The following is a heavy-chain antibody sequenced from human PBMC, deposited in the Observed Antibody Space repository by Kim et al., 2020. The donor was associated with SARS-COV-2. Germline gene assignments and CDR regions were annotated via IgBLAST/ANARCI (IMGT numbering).Heavy chain of an antibody. J-gene: IGHJ4*02. Sequence: SETLSLTCTVSGGSISNYYWSWIRQPVGKGLEWIGRIYTTGSTNYNPSLKSRVTMSIDTSKKQFSLKVNSVTAADTAVYYCARGAYCGGDCYFDYWGQGTLVTVSS. CDR3: ARGAYCGGDCYFDY. CDR2: IYTTGST. CDR1: GGSISNYY. V-gene: IGHV4-4*07. D-gene: IGHD2-21*02.